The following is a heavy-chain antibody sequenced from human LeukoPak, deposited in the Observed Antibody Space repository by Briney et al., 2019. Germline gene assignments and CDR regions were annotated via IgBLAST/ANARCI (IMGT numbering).Heavy chain of an antibody. D-gene: IGHD2-15*01. Sequence: SGRSLRLSCTASGFTFGDYDMSWVRQAPGKGPEWVSFIRSKAYGGTTEYAASVKGRFTISRDDSKSIAYLQMNSLKTEDTAVYYCTRVSLVAASVFFDYWGQGTLVTVSS. CDR2: IRSKAYGGTT. V-gene: IGHV3-49*04. CDR1: GFTFGDYD. CDR3: TRVSLVAASVFFDY. J-gene: IGHJ4*02.